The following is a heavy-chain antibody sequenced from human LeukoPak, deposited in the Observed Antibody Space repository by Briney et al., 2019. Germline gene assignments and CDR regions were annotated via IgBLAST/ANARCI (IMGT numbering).Heavy chain of an antibody. CDR2: ISWNSGSI. Sequence: PGGSLRLSCADSGFTFDDYAMQWVRQAPGKGLEWVSGISWNSGSIGYADSVKGRFTISRDNAKNSLYLQMNSLRAEDTALYYCAKARYQLLWDYFDYWGQGTLVTVSS. CDR1: GFTFDDYA. D-gene: IGHD2-2*01. J-gene: IGHJ4*02. CDR3: AKARYQLLWDYFDY. V-gene: IGHV3-9*01.